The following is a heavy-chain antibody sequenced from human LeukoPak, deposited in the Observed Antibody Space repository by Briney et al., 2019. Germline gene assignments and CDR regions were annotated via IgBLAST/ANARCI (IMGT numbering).Heavy chain of an antibody. CDR2: IYSGGST. CDR3: ARDSVGATTGTLDY. V-gene: IGHV3-66*01. D-gene: IGHD1-26*01. Sequence: QAGGSLRLSCAASGFTVSSNYMSWVRQAPGKGLEWVSVIYSGGSTYYADSVKGRFTISRDNSKNTLYLQMNSLRAEDTAVYYCARDSVGATTGTLDYWGQGTLVTVSS. CDR1: GFTVSSNY. J-gene: IGHJ4*02.